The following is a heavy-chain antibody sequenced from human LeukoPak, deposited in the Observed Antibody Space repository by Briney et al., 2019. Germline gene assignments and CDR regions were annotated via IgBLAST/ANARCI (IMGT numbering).Heavy chain of an antibody. CDR3: ARGSSGSYFNWFDP. CDR2: ISSSSSTT. D-gene: IGHD1-26*01. Sequence: GGSLRLSCAASGFTFSIHGMNWVRQAPGKGLEWVSYISSSSSTTFYADSVKGRFTISRDNAKNSLYLQMNSLRDEDTAVYYCARGSSGSYFNWFDPWGQGTLVTVSS. J-gene: IGHJ5*02. CDR1: GFTFSIHG. V-gene: IGHV3-48*02.